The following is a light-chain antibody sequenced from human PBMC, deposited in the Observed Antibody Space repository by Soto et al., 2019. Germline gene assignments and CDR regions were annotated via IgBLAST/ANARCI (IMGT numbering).Light chain of an antibody. CDR3: ATSDDNLNGPV. Sequence: QYVLTQPPSASGTPGQRVTISCSGSSSNIGSYTVNWFQQLPGTAPRLLIYSNNHRPSGVPDRFSGSKSGTSASLAISGLQSEDEADYYCATSDDNLNGPVLGGGTKLAVL. J-gene: IGLJ3*02. CDR1: SSNIGSYT. CDR2: SNN. V-gene: IGLV1-44*01.